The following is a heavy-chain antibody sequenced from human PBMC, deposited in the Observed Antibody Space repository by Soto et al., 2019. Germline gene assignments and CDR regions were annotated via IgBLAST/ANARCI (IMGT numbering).Heavy chain of an antibody. CDR2: INHSGST. D-gene: IGHD5-18*01. CDR3: ARGPSMRLMQFNSFFDY. J-gene: IGHJ4*02. Sequence: SETLSLTCAVYGGSFSGYYWSWIRQPPGKGLEWIGEINHSGSTNYNPSLKSRVTISVDTSKNQFSLKLSSVTAADTAVYYCARGPSMRLMQFNSFFDYWGQGTLVTVSS. V-gene: IGHV4-34*01. CDR1: GGSFSGYY.